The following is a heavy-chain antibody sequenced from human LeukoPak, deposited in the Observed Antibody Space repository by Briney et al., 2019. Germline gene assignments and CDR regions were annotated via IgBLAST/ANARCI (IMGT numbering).Heavy chain of an antibody. Sequence: GGSLRLSCAASAFTIMTYNMTWVRQAPGKGLEWVSSISSSGGCTYYADSVKGRFTLSRDNTKNTMYLQMNSLRAEDTAEYYCAIDLSDGDYVGSSRYYWDVWGKGTTVTV. CDR2: ISSSGGCT. D-gene: IGHD2-21*01. CDR3: AIDLSDGDYVGSSRYYWDV. V-gene: IGHV3-21*01. CDR1: AFTIMTYN. J-gene: IGHJ6*03.